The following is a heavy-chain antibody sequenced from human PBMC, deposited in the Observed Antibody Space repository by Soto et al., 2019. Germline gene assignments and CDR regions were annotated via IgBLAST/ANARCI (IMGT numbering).Heavy chain of an antibody. J-gene: IGHJ4*02. CDR3: ARDLGSGYDPGDY. D-gene: IGHD5-12*01. V-gene: IGHV1-69*12. Sequence: VQLVQSGDEVKKPGSSVKVSCKASGDTFTIFAISWVRQAPGQGLEWMGGIIPTIGTTNYAQRFQGRITITGDESTGTAYMELSSLKSEDTAVYYCARDLGSGYDPGDYWGQGTLVTVSS. CDR1: GDTFTIFA. CDR2: IIPTIGTT.